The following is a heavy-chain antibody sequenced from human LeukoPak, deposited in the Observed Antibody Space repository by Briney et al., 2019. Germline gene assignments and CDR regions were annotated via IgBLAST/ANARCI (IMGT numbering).Heavy chain of an antibody. CDR1: GYTFTSYD. CDR2: ISAYNGNT. V-gene: IGHV1-18*01. CDR3: ARVFRIYYDFWSGSPNWFDP. D-gene: IGHD3-3*01. Sequence: ASVKVSCKASGYTFTSYDISWVRQAPGQGLEWMGWISAYNGNTNYAQKLQGRVTMTTDTSTSTAYMELRSLRSDDTAVYYCARVFRIYYDFWSGSPNWFDPWGQGTLVTVSS. J-gene: IGHJ5*02.